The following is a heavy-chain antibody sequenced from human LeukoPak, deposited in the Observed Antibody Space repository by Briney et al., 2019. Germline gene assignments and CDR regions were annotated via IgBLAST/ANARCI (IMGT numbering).Heavy chain of an antibody. Sequence: GGSLRLSCAASGFTFSSYSMNWVRQAPGKGLEWVSSISSSSSYIYYADSVKGRFTISRDNARNSLYLQMNSLRAEDTAVYYCARTHPTGYFDYWGQGTLVTVSS. CDR3: ARTHPTGYFDY. V-gene: IGHV3-21*01. CDR2: ISSSSSYI. CDR1: GFTFSSYS. J-gene: IGHJ4*02. D-gene: IGHD1-14*01.